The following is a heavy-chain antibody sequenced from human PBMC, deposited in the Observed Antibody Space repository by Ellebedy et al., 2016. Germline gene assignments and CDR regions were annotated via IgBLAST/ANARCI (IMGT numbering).Heavy chain of an antibody. Sequence: GESLKISXAASGFTFSSYSMNWVRQAPGKGLEWVSYISTGSSTIYYADSVKGRFTIARDNAKNSLYLQMNSLRAEDTAVYYCAKDRDIVVVVAANDAFDIWGQGTMVTVSS. J-gene: IGHJ3*02. CDR2: ISTGSSTI. V-gene: IGHV3-48*04. CDR3: AKDRDIVVVVAANDAFDI. CDR1: GFTFSSYS. D-gene: IGHD2-15*01.